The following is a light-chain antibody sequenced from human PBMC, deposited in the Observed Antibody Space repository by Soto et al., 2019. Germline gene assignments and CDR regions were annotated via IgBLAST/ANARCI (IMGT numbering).Light chain of an antibody. J-gene: IGKJ3*01. V-gene: IGKV1-6*01. CDR3: QQTYTTPPET. Sequence: AIQMTQSPASLSASVGDRVTITCRASQGIRTDLGWYQQKPGKASKLLICAASSLQSGVPSRFSGRGYGTNFTLIISSLQPEDFATYYCQQTYTTPPETFGPGSKV. CDR2: AAS. CDR1: QGIRTD.